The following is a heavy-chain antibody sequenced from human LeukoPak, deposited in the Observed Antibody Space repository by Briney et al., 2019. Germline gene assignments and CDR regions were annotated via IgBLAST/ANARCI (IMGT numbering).Heavy chain of an antibody. V-gene: IGHV1-8*01. Sequence: ASVKVSCKASGYTFTNFDINWVRQAPGQGLEWMGWMNPVSGNAGSAQKFQGRVTITADESTSTAYMELSSLRSEDTAVYYCAKTPIYYYYMDVWGKGTTVTVSS. J-gene: IGHJ6*03. CDR3: AKTPIYYYYMDV. CDR2: MNPVSGNA. CDR1: GYTFTNFD.